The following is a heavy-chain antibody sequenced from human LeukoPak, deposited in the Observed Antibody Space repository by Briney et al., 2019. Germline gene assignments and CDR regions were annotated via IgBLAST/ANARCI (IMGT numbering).Heavy chain of an antibody. J-gene: IGHJ5*02. CDR2: IWYDGSNK. D-gene: IGHD2-2*01. V-gene: IGHV3-33*01. Sequence: GGSPRLSCAASGFTFSSYGMHWVRQAPGKGLEWVAVIWYDGSNKYYADSVKGRCTISRDNSKNTLYLQMNSLRAEDTAVYYCARAGSIVVATVGGWFDPWGQGTLVTVSS. CDR3: ARAGSIVVATVGGWFDP. CDR1: GFTFSSYG.